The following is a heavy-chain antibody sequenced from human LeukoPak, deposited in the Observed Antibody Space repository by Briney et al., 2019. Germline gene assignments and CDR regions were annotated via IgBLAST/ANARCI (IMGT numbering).Heavy chain of an antibody. D-gene: IGHD3-10*01. Sequence: ASVKVSCKAFGYTFTSNYMHWVRQAPGQGPEWMGVISPSGGSTTYAQKFQGRVTMTRDMSTSTVYMELSSLRSEDTAVYYCARAVVSLWFGEFSDAPGDYWGQGTLVTVSS. CDR2: ISPSGGST. CDR1: GYTFTSNY. CDR3: ARAVVSLWFGEFSDAPGDY. V-gene: IGHV1-46*01. J-gene: IGHJ4*02.